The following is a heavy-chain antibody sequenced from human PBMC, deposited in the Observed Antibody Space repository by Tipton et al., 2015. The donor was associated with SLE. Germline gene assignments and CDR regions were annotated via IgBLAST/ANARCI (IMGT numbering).Heavy chain of an antibody. CDR2: INHSGST. V-gene: IGHV4-34*01. J-gene: IGHJ4*02. CDR3: ARSSSGWHGKY. CDR1: GGSFSGYY. D-gene: IGHD6-19*01. Sequence: TLSLTCAVYGGSFSGYYWSWIRQPPGKGLEWIGEINHSGSTNYNPSLKSRVTISVDTSKNQFSLKLSSVTAADTAVYYCARSSSGWHGKYWGQGTLVTVSS.